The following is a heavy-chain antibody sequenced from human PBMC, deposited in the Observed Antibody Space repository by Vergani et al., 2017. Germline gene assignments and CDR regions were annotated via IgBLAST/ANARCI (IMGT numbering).Heavy chain of an antibody. CDR1: GYSFTNYW. CDR2: IHPADSDT. D-gene: IGHD3-22*01. J-gene: IGHJ4*02. V-gene: IGHV5-51*01. CDR3: ARLYGRDSSGSKYFDY. Sequence: EVQLVQSGAEVKKPGESLKISCKGSGYSFTNYWIGWVRQMPGKGLEWMGIIHPADSDTRYSPSFQGQVTISVDKSISTAYLQRSSLRASDSAMYYCARLYGRDSSGSKYFDYWGQGTLVTVSS.